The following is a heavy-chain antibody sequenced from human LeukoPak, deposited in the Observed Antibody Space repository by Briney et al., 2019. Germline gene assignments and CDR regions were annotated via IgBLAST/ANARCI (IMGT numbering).Heavy chain of an antibody. CDR2: LYYSGST. CDR3: ARAGKPWGWFGP. V-gene: IGHV4-30-4*01. Sequence: PSETLSLTCTVSGGSISSGDYYWSWIRQPPGKGLEWIGNLYYSGSTYYNPSLKSRVTISVDTSKNQFSLKLSSVTAADTAGDYCARAGKPWGWFGPWGQGTLVTVSS. CDR1: GGSISSGDYY. D-gene: IGHD3-10*01. J-gene: IGHJ5*02.